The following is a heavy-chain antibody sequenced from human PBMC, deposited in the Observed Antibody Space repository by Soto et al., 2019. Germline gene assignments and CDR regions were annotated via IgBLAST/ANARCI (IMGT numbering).Heavy chain of an antibody. CDR1: GGSFSGFY. J-gene: IGHJ6*02. CDR2: IDHSGIT. D-gene: IGHD1-26*01. V-gene: IGHV4-34*04. CDR3: TRGSYQGNYYYYGMDV. Sequence: SETLSLTCAVSGGSFSGFYWTWIRQSPGKGLEWIGEIDHSGITNHNTALKSRATMSVDTSKNQFSLKLRSVTAEDTGVYYCTRGSYQGNYYYYGMDVWGQGTTVTVSS.